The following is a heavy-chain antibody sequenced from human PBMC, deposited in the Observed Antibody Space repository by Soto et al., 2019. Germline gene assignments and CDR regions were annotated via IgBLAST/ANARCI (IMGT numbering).Heavy chain of an antibody. J-gene: IGHJ4*02. CDR1: GGSFSGYY. V-gene: IGHV4-34*01. Sequence: SETLSLTCAVYGGSFSGYYWSWIRQPPGKGLEWIGEINHSGSTNYNPSPKSRVTISVDTSKNQFSLKLSSVTAADTAGYDCARNDHTIDYWGQGTLVTVYS. CDR2: INHSGST. CDR3: ARNDHTIDY.